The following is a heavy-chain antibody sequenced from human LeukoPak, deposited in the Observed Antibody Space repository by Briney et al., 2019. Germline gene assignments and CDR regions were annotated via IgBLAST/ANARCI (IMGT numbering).Heavy chain of an antibody. J-gene: IGHJ6*02. Sequence: PGRSLRLSCAASGFTFSSYAMHWVRQAPGKGLEWVAVISYDGSNKYYADSVKGRFTISRDNSKNTLYLQMNSLRAEDTAVYYCARGVAVAGTSYYGKDVWGQGTTVTVSS. D-gene: IGHD6-19*01. CDR1: GFTFSSYA. CDR2: ISYDGSNK. CDR3: ARGVAVAGTSYYGKDV. V-gene: IGHV3-30*04.